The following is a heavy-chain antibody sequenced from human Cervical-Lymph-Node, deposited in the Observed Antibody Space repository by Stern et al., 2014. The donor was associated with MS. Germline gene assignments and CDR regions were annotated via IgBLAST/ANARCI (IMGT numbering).Heavy chain of an antibody. Sequence: QVQLQESGPGLEKPSASLSLTCTVSGGSITNFYWRWIRQPPGQGLEWIGYIYYSGSTNYNPSLKSRVTISVDTSKNQFSLKLSSVTAADTAVYYCARDKGMFFLWGQGTLVTVSS. CDR2: IYYSGST. V-gene: IGHV4-59*01. J-gene: IGHJ4*01. CDR3: ARDKGMFFL. D-gene: IGHD2/OR15-2a*01. CDR1: GGSITNFY.